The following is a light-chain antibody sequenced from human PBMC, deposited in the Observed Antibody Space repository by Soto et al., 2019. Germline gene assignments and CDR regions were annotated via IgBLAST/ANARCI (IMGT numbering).Light chain of an antibody. J-gene: IGKJ4*01. Sequence: EIVMTQSPATLSVSTGDRATLSCRASQSVSSSYLAWYQQKPGQAPRLLIYDASNRAIGIPARFSGSGSGTDFTLTISSLEPEDFAVYYCQQRSNWPLTFGGGTKVDIK. V-gene: IGKV3D-20*02. CDR1: QSVSSSY. CDR3: QQRSNWPLT. CDR2: DAS.